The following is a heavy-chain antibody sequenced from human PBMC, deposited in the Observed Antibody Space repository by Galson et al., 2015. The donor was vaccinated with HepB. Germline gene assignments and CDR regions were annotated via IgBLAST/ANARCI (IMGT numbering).Heavy chain of an antibody. D-gene: IGHD1-26*01. CDR1: GYTFTSYY. J-gene: IGHJ6*02. CDR3: ARDPWYSGSYGVAMDV. V-gene: IGHV1-46*04. Sequence: SVKVSCKASGYTFTSYYMHWVRQAPGQGLEWMGIINPSGGSTSYAQKLQGRVTMTRDTSTSTVYMELSSLRSEDTAVYYCARDPWYSGSYGVAMDVWGQGTTVTVSS. CDR2: INPSGGST.